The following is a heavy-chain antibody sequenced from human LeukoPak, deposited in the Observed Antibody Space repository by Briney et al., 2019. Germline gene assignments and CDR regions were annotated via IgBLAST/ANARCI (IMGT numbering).Heavy chain of an antibody. V-gene: IGHV4-34*01. D-gene: IGHD3-10*01. Sequence: GSLRLSCAASGFTFSSYEMNWVRQPPGKGLEWIGEINHSGSTNYNPSLKSRVTISVDTSKNQFSLKLSSVTAADTAVYYCARGLWFGDENPPYFDYWGQGTLVTVSS. CDR2: INHSGST. CDR1: GFTFSSYE. CDR3: ARGLWFGDENPPYFDY. J-gene: IGHJ4*02.